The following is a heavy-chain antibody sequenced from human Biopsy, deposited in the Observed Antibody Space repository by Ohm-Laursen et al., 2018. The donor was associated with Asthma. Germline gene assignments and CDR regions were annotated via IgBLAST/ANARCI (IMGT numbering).Heavy chain of an antibody. Sequence: SLRLSCAASGFSFSRYGMHWVRQAPGKGLEWVAVISYDGSNKYYADSVKGRFTISRDNSKNTLYLQMNSLRAEDTAVYYCAKDVGWELPQYYFDYWGQGTLVTVSS. D-gene: IGHD1-26*01. CDR1: GFSFSRYG. CDR2: ISYDGSNK. V-gene: IGHV3-30*18. CDR3: AKDVGWELPQYYFDY. J-gene: IGHJ4*02.